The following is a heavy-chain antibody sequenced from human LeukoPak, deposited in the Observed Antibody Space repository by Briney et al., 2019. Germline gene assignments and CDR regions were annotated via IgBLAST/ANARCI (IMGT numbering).Heavy chain of an antibody. CDR1: GFTFGDYA. CDR3: ARTYGSGSYWDY. J-gene: IGHJ4*02. V-gene: IGHV3-49*04. D-gene: IGHD3-10*01. CDR2: IRSKAYGGTT. Sequence: GGSLRLSCTASGFTFGDYAMSWVRQAPGKGLEWVGFIRSKAYGGTTEYAASVKGRSTISRDNAKNSRYVEMNSLRGEDTAVYYCARTYGSGSYWDYWGQGTLVTVSS.